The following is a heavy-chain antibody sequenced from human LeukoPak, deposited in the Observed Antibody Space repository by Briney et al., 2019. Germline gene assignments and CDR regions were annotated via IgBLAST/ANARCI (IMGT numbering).Heavy chain of an antibody. CDR1: GYTFTSYD. V-gene: IGHV1-8*01. CDR3: ASGRIFRWLSDWFDP. Sequence: ASVKVSCKASGYTFTSYDISWVRQATGQGLEWMGWMNPNSGNTGYAQKFQGRVTMTRNTSISTAYMELSSLRSEDTAVYYCASGRIFRWLSDWFDPWGQGTLVTVSS. J-gene: IGHJ5*02. CDR2: MNPNSGNT. D-gene: IGHD2/OR15-2a*01.